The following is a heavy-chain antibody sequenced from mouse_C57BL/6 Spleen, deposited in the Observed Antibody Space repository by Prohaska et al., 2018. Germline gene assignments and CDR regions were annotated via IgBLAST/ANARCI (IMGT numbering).Heavy chain of an antibody. CDR3: ASPYYYGSRYEGAMDY. D-gene: IGHD1-1*01. CDR2: IYPGDGHT. CDR1: GYTFSSSW. J-gene: IGHJ4*01. Sequence: QVQLQQSGPELVKPGASVKISCKASGYTFSSSWMNWMKQRTGQGLESIGGIYPGDGHTYYHGKFNGKATLTSDKSSSTAYMQLSSLTSEKSAVYFCASPYYYGSRYEGAMDYWGQGTSVTVSS. V-gene: IGHV1-82*01.